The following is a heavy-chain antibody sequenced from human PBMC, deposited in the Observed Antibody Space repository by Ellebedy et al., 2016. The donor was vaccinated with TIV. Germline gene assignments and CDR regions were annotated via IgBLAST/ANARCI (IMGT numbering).Heavy chain of an antibody. J-gene: IGHJ4*02. CDR1: GLTFSGYY. CDR2: ISYSGDLM. CDR3: ARLGVIAAAGASDY. V-gene: IGHV3-11*01. Sequence: GESLKISCAASGLTFSGYYMSWFRQAPGKGPEWVSYISYSGDLMYYADSVKGRFTTSRDNDGNSLYLQMNSLRAEDTAVYYCARLGVIAAAGASDYWGQGTLVIVSS. D-gene: IGHD6-13*01.